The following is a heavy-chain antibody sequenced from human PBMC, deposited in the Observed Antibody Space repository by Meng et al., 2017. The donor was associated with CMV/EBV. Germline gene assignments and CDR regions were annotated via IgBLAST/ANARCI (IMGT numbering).Heavy chain of an antibody. V-gene: IGHV3-30*04. J-gene: IGHJ1*01. CDR1: FRGDA. CDR3: ARVLVGDYNTTSCHFQY. CDR2: ISDGGSNK. D-gene: IGHD2-2*01. Sequence: FRGDAIRWVRKAPGTGLEWVGVISDGGSNKCYADSVKGRFTISRDHSKTALYLQMNSLSAEDTAVYFCARVLVGDYNTTSCHFQYWGQGTLVTVSS.